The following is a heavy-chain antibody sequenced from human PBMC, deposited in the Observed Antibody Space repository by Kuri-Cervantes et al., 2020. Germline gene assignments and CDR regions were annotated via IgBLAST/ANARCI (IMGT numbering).Heavy chain of an antibody. CDR2: ISYDGSNK. J-gene: IGHJ4*02. Sequence: GGSLRLSCAASGFTFSSYAMHWVRQAPGKGLEWVAVISYDGSNKYYADSVKGRFTISRDNAKNSLYLQMNSLRAEDTAVYYCARDANDIPNDYWGQGTLVTVSS. V-gene: IGHV3-30-3*01. CDR1: GFTFSSYA. CDR3: ARDANDIPNDY. D-gene: IGHD3-9*01.